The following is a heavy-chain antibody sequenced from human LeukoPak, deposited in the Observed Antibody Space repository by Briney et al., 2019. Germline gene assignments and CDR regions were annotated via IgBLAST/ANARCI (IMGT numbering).Heavy chain of an antibody. D-gene: IGHD3-9*01. Sequence: PGGSLRLSCAASGFTFSSYAMSWVRQAPGKGLEWVSAISGSGGSTYYADSVKGRFTISRDNSKNTLYLQMNSLRAEDTAVYYCAKPPSQYDILTGYYSSYFDYWGREPWSPSPQ. CDR1: GFTFSSYA. V-gene: IGHV3-23*01. CDR2: ISGSGGST. CDR3: AKPPSQYDILTGYYSSYFDY. J-gene: IGHJ4*02.